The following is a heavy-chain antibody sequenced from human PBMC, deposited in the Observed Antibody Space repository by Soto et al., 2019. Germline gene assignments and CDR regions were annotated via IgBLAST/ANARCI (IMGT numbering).Heavy chain of an antibody. Sequence: GASVKVSCKASGGTFSSYAISWVRQAPGQGLEWMGGIIPIFGTANYAQKFQGRVTITVDESTSTAYMELSSLRSEDTAVYYCARDHYYDSSGYLWFDPWAREPWSPSPQ. CDR1: GGTFSSYA. CDR2: IIPIFGTA. V-gene: IGHV1-69*13. J-gene: IGHJ5*02. D-gene: IGHD3-22*01. CDR3: ARDHYYDSSGYLWFDP.